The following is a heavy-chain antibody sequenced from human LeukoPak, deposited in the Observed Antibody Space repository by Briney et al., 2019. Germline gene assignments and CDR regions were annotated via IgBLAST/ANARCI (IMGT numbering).Heavy chain of an antibody. Sequence: SETLSLTCTASGGSISNYFWTWIRQPPGKGLEWIGYIYTSGNTNYNPSLESRVTMSVDTSKNQFSLRLNSVTAADTAVYYCTRGFLQIDYWGQGTLVTVSS. CDR1: GGSISNYF. J-gene: IGHJ4*02. CDR3: TRGFLQIDY. CDR2: IYTSGNT. V-gene: IGHV4-4*09.